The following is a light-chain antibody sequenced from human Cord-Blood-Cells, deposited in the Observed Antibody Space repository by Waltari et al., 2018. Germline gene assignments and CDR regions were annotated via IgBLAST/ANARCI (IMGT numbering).Light chain of an antibody. J-gene: IGLJ3*02. Sequence: QSALTQPASVSGSPGQSITISCTGTISDVGSFTILPWYNQHPGKAPKLRIYEVSKRPSGVSNRFSGSKSGNTASLTISGLQAEDEADYYCCSYAGSSTWVFGGGTKLTVL. CDR2: EVS. CDR1: ISDVGSFTI. V-gene: IGLV2-23*02. CDR3: CSYAGSSTWV.